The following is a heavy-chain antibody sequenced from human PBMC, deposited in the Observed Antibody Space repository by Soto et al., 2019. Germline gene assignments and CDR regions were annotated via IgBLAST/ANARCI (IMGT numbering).Heavy chain of an antibody. J-gene: IGHJ4*02. Sequence: QVHLVESGGGVVQPGRSLRLSCSASGFSFSSYAMHWVRQAPGKGLEWVAVISNEGSNEHYADSLKGRFSISRDNSKNKLYLQMSSLRPEDTGVYYCAREYSLAVLAPGYWGQGTLVTVSS. CDR3: AREYSLAVLAPGY. D-gene: IGHD5-18*01. CDR2: ISNEGSNE. CDR1: GFSFSSYA. V-gene: IGHV3-30-3*01.